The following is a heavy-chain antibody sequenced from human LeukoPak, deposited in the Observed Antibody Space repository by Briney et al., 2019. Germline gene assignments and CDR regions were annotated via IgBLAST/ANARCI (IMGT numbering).Heavy chain of an antibody. CDR2: ISASGGST. D-gene: IGHD2-15*01. Sequence: GGSLRLSCAASGFAFSTYAMHWVRQAPGKGLEWVSGISASGGSTYYADSVRGRFTISRDNSKNTLYVQMNSLRDEDTAVYYCAKQLGYCSDGSCYFPYWGQGTLVTVSS. CDR3: AKQLGYCSDGSCYFPY. J-gene: IGHJ4*02. CDR1: GFAFSTYA. V-gene: IGHV3-23*01.